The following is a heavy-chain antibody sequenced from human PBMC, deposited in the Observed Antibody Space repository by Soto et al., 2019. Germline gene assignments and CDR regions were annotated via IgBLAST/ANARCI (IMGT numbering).Heavy chain of an antibody. Sequence: GGSLRLSCAASGFTFSNYAMHWVRQAPGKGLEYVSAISSSGGSTYYADSVKGRFTISRDNSKNMLYLQMGSLRAEDMAVYYCAARSCSSSSCFHFDYWGQGTLVTVSS. CDR1: GFTFSNYA. CDR3: AARSCSSSSCFHFDY. J-gene: IGHJ4*02. D-gene: IGHD2-2*01. CDR2: ISSSGGST. V-gene: IGHV3-64*02.